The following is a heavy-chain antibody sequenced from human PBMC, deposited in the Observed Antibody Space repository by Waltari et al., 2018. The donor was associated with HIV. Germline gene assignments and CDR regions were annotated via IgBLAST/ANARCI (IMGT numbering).Heavy chain of an antibody. CDR1: GYRFTGYW. J-gene: IGHJ3*02. V-gene: IGHV5-10-1*01. D-gene: IGHD3-22*01. Sequence: EVQLVQSGAEVKKPGESLRISCKGFGYRFTGYWIRWVRQMPGKGLEWMGRIYPSDSYINYSPSFQGHVTISADKSINTAYLQWSSLKASDSAMYYCARAQGMTMTVEVAFDIWGQGTMVTVSP. CDR3: ARAQGMTMTVEVAFDI. CDR2: IYPSDSYI.